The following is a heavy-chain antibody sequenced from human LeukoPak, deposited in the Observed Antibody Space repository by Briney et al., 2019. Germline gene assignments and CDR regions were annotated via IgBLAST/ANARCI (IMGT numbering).Heavy chain of an antibody. Sequence: GGSLRLSCAASGFSFSNYWMSWVRQAPGKGLEWVANIKQDGSEKYYVDSVKGRFTISRDNAKNSLYLQMNSLRAEDTAVYYCARASEYSSGWYGYWGQETLVTVSS. D-gene: IGHD6-19*01. CDR2: IKQDGSEK. CDR3: ARASEYSSGWYGY. CDR1: GFSFSNYW. V-gene: IGHV3-7*01. J-gene: IGHJ4*02.